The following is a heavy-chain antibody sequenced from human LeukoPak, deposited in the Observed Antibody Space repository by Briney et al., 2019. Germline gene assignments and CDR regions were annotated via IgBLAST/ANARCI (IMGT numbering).Heavy chain of an antibody. CDR1: GFTFSSYA. CDR3: AKGWSSGYYYAVEC. D-gene: IGHD3-22*01. J-gene: IGHJ4*02. CDR2: ISGSGGST. Sequence: PGGSLRLSCAASGFTFSSYAMSWVRQAPGKGLEWVSAISGSGGSTYYADSVKGRFTTSRDNSKNTLYLQMNSLRAEDTAVYYCAKGWSSGYYYAVECWGQGTLVTVSS. V-gene: IGHV3-23*01.